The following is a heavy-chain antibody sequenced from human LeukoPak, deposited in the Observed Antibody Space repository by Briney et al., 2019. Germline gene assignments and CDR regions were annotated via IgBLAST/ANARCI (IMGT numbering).Heavy chain of an antibody. J-gene: IGHJ4*02. CDR1: GFTFSSYS. CDR2: ISSSSSTI. CDR3: ARAAGVGATVIDY. D-gene: IGHD1-26*01. V-gene: IGHV3-48*01. Sequence: PGGSLRLSCAASGFTFSSYSMNWVRQAPGKGLEWVSYISSSSSTIYYADSVKGRFTISRDNAKNSLYLQMNSLRAEDTAVYYCARAAGVGATVIDYWGQGTLVTASS.